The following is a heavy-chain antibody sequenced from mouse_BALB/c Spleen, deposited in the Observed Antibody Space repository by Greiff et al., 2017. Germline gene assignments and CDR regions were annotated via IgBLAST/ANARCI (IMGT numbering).Heavy chain of an antibody. D-gene: IGHD4-1*01. J-gene: IGHJ2*01. V-gene: IGHV14-3*02. Sequence: VQLKESGAELVKPGASVKLSCTASGFNIKDTYMHWVKQRPEQGLEWIGRIDPANGNTKYDPKFQGKATITADTSSNTAYLQLSSLTSEDTAVYYCAFNWNYWGQGTTLTVSS. CDR1: GFNIKDTY. CDR3: AFNWNY. CDR2: IDPANGNT.